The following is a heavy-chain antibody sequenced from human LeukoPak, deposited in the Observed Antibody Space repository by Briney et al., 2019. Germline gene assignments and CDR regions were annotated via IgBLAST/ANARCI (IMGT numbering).Heavy chain of an antibody. CDR2: IGTAGDT. Sequence: GGSLRLSCAASGFTFSNYDMHWVRQATGKGLEWVSAIGTAGDTYYPGSVKGRFTISRENAKNSLYLQMNSLRAGDTAVYYCAKGGSNYSEMDYWGQGTLVTVSS. CDR1: GFTFSNYD. CDR3: AKGGSNYSEMDY. D-gene: IGHD4-11*01. J-gene: IGHJ4*02. V-gene: IGHV3-13*01.